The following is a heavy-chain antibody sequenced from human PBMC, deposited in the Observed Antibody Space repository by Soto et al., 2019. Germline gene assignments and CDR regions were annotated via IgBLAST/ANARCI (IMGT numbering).Heavy chain of an antibody. CDR3: AREGYYAPREY. CDR1: GGSISTYY. Sequence: SETLSLTCTVSGGSISTYYWNWVRQPPGKGLEWIGCIDYSGSTKYNPSLKSRVFISVDMTKNQVSLEMSSVTAVDTAVYYCAREGYYAPREYWGKG. J-gene: IGHJ4*02. V-gene: IGHV4-59*01. CDR2: IDYSGST. D-gene: IGHD3-10*01.